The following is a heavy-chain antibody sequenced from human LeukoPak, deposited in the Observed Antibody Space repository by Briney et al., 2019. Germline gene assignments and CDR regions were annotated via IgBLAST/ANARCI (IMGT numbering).Heavy chain of an antibody. J-gene: IGHJ3*02. CDR1: GYIFTSYW. CDR2: IYPGDSDT. Sequence: GESLKIYCKGSGYIFTSYWIGWVRQLPGKGLEWMGIIYPGDSDTRYSPSFQGQLTTSADKSIRTAYLQWSRLKVSDTAMYYCARQWGYDSSGYNAFDIWGQGTMVTVSS. V-gene: IGHV5-51*01. D-gene: IGHD3-22*01. CDR3: ARQWGYDSSGYNAFDI.